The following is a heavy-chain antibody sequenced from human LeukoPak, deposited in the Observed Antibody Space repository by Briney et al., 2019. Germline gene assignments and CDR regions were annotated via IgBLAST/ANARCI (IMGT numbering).Heavy chain of an antibody. V-gene: IGHV4-34*01. CDR1: GGSFNSYS. CDR3: ARESYLDWFDP. Sequence: SETLSLTCAVHGGSFNSYSWSWIRQPPGKVLEWIGEVTHGGSTNYKPSLKSRVNISVDTSRNQFSLKLTSVTAAERGVYYCARESYLDWFDPWSQGTLVTVSS. CDR2: VTHGGST. J-gene: IGHJ5*02. D-gene: IGHD3-10*01.